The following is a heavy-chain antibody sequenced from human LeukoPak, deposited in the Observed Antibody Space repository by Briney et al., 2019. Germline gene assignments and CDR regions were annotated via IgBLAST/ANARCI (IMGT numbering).Heavy chain of an antibody. CDR3: AKPRPSYSSGWYDH. Sequence: GGSLRLSCAASGFTFSSYWMHWVRHAPGKGLVWVSAISGSGGSTYYADSVKGRFTISRDNSKNTLYLQMNSLRAEDTAVYYCAKPRPSYSSGWYDHWGQGTLVTVSS. CDR2: ISGSGGST. V-gene: IGHV3-23*01. CDR1: GFTFSSYW. J-gene: IGHJ5*02. D-gene: IGHD6-25*01.